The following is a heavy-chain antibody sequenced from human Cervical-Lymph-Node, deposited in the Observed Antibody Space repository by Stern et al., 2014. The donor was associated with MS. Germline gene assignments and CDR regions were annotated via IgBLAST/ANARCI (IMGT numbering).Heavy chain of an antibody. D-gene: IGHD1-14*01. J-gene: IGHJ4*02. CDR3: ARQTTAWASDV. CDR1: GFTFSIYW. CDR2: IYPGDSET. V-gene: IGHV5-51*01. Sequence: EVQLVESGAELIRPGESLKISCKGSGFTFSIYWMPWVRQTPGKGLEWLGIIYPGDSETRSSPSFRRQVTLSADKSTSTAYLQWSSLNASDTAMYFCARQTTAWASDVWGQGTLVTVSS.